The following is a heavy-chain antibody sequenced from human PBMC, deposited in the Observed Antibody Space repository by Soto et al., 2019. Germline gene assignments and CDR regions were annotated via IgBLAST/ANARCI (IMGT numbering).Heavy chain of an antibody. CDR1: GFIFSSHW. CDR3: ARDNRDNWFGEGDY. CDR2: IGPDGSNI. J-gene: IGHJ4*02. D-gene: IGHD3-10*01. V-gene: IGHV3-74*01. Sequence: PGGSLRLSCAASGFIFSSHWMHWVRQAPGKGLVGVSHIGPDGSNIWEADSVQGRFTISRDNARNRLYLQMNSLRAEDTAVYYCARDNRDNWFGEGDYWGQGTLVTVSS.